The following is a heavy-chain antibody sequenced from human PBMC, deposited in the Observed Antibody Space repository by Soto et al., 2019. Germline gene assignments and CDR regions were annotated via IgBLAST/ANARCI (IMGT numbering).Heavy chain of an antibody. CDR3: ARDDGYSGNEDYRGWFDP. CDR2: IIPILGIA. D-gene: IGHD5-12*01. CDR1: GGTFSSYT. Sequence: QVQLVQSGAEVKKPGSSVKVSCKASGGTFSSYTISWVRQAPGQGLEWMGRIIPILGIANYAQKFQGRVMITADKTTSTAYMELSSLRSEDTTVYYWARDDGYSGNEDYRGWFDPWGQGTLVTVSS. J-gene: IGHJ5*02. V-gene: IGHV1-69*08.